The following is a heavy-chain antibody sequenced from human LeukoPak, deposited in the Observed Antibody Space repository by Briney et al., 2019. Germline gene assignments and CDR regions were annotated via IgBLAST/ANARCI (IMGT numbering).Heavy chain of an antibody. J-gene: IGHJ4*02. D-gene: IGHD3-3*01. CDR3: ARGLLEWSTAFGY. CDR1: GGSISSYY. CDR2: IYYSGST. V-gene: IGHV4-59*01. Sequence: SETLSLTCTVSGGSISSYYWSWIRQPPGKGLEWIGYIYYSGSTNYNPSLKSRVTISVDTSKNQFSLKLSSVTAADTAMYYCARGLLEWSTAFGYWGQGTLVTVSS.